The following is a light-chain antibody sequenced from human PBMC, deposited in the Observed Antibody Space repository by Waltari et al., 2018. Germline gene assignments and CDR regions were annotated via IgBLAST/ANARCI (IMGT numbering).Light chain of an antibody. Sequence: DLQFTQSPSFLSASVGDRVTITCRASQGISSYLAWYQQKPGKAPNLLIYGASTLQSGVPSRFSGSGSGTEFTLTISSLQPEDFATYYCQQLNSYPLTFGQGTRLEIK. J-gene: IGKJ5*01. CDR1: QGISSY. CDR2: GAS. CDR3: QQLNSYPLT. V-gene: IGKV1-9*01.